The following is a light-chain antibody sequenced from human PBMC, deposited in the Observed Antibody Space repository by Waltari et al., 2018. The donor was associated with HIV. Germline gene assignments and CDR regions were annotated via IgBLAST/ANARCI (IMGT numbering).Light chain of an antibody. J-gene: IGLJ2*01. Sequence: SSELTQDPAVSVALGQPVKIACLGDSLRKYYASWYRLRPGQAPQLPVYGKNSRPSGIPDRFSASSSGNRAFLTITGARAEDEADYYCACWDRSGDYILFGGGTSLTGL. V-gene: IGLV3-19*01. CDR2: GKN. CDR3: ACWDRSGDYIL. CDR1: SLRKYY.